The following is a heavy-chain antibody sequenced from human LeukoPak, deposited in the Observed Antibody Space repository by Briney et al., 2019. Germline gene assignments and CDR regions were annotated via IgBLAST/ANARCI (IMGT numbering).Heavy chain of an antibody. Sequence: PGGSLRLSCAASGFTFSSYGMHWVRQAPGKGLEWVAVISYDGSNKYYADSVKGRFTISRDNSKNTLYLQMNSLRAEDTAVYYCAKEDGAAAGNCDYWGQGTLVTVSS. CDR1: GFTFSSYG. CDR2: ISYDGSNK. D-gene: IGHD6-13*01. V-gene: IGHV3-30*18. J-gene: IGHJ4*02. CDR3: AKEDGAAAGNCDY.